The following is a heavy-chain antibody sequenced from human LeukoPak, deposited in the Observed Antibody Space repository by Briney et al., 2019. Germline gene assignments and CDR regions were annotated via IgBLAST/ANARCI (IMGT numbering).Heavy chain of an antibody. D-gene: IGHD2-21*02. CDR2: INHSGST. CDR3: ARLRVCGGDCPDAFDI. V-gene: IGHV4-34*01. J-gene: IGHJ3*02. Sequence: PSETLSLTCAVYGGSFSGYYWSWIRQPPGKGLEWIGEINHSGSTNYNPSLKSRVTISVDTSKNQFSLKLSSVTAADTAVYYCARLRVCGGDCPDAFDIWGQGTMVTVSS. CDR1: GGSFSGYY.